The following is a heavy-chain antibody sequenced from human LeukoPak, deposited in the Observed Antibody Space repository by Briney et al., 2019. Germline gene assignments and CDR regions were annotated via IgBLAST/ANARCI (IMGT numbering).Heavy chain of an antibody. CDR2: IKKTGSET. CDR3: AREDGYCSGGNCYSYFDS. D-gene: IGHD2-15*01. CDR1: KFIFSNYW. V-gene: IGHV3-7*01. Sequence: GGSLRLSCAASKFIFSNYWMSWVRQAPGEGLEWVAYIKKTGSETYYVDSVKGRFTITRDNARNSLFLQMNSLRAEDTAVYYCAREDGYCSGGNCYSYFDSWGQGTLVTVSS. J-gene: IGHJ4*02.